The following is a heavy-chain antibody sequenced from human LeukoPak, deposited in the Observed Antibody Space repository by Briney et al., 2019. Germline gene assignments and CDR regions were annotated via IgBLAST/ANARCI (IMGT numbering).Heavy chain of an antibody. Sequence: GESLKISCKGSGDSFTNYWIGWVRQMPGKGLEWMGIIYPDDSDSRYSPSFQGQVTISADKSINTAYLQWSSLKASDTAMYYCARQGSSSSGIDYWGQGTLVTVSS. J-gene: IGHJ4*02. CDR2: IYPDDSDS. D-gene: IGHD6-6*01. CDR3: ARQGSSSSGIDY. CDR1: GDSFTNYW. V-gene: IGHV5-51*01.